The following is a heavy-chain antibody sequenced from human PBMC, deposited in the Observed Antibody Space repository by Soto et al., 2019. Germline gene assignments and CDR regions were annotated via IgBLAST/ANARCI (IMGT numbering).Heavy chain of an antibody. CDR2: IIPIFGTA. V-gene: IGHV1-69*13. J-gene: IGHJ4*02. CDR1: GGTFSSYA. Sequence: SVKVSCKSSGGTFSSYAISWVRQAPGQGLEWMGGIIPIFGTANYAQKFQGRVTITADESTSTAYMELSSLRSEDTAVSYCASPPDDSSGYPVGGHYWGQGTLVTVSA. CDR3: ASPPDDSSGYPVGGHY. D-gene: IGHD3-22*01.